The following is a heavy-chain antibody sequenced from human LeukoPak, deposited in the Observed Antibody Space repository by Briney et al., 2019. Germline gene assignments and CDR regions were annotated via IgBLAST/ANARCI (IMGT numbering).Heavy chain of an antibody. J-gene: IGHJ4*02. V-gene: IGHV1-18*01. D-gene: IGHD2-15*01. CDR3: ARDTLDCSGGSCYSEY. CDR2: ISAYNGNT. Sequence: ASVKVSCKASGYTFTSYDINWVRQATGQGLEWMGWISAYNGNTNYAQKLQGRVTMTTDTSTSTAYMELRSLRSDDTAVYYCARDTLDCSGGSCYSEYWGQGTLVTVSS. CDR1: GYTFTSYD.